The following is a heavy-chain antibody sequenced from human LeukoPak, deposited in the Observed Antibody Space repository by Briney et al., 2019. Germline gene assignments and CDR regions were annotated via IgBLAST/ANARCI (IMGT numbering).Heavy chain of an antibody. V-gene: IGHV3-11*01. CDR3: ARDLTNVLRYFDWVPFDP. J-gene: IGHJ5*02. Sequence: GGSLRLSCAASGFTFSDYYMSWIRQAPGKGLEWVSYISSSGSTIYYADSVKGRFTISRDNAKNSLYLQMNSLRAEDTAVYYCARDLTNVLRYFDWVPFDPWGQGTLVAVSS. CDR1: GFTFSDYY. CDR2: ISSSGSTI. D-gene: IGHD3-9*01.